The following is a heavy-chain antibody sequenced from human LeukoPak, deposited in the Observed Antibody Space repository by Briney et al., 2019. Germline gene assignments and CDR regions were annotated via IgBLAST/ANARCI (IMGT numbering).Heavy chain of an antibody. Sequence: SETLSLTCTVSGGSISGHYWTWIRLPPGKGLEWIGQIHYSGRPDYNPSLKSRVTISVDTSKNQLSLKVTSVTGADTAVYYCARFGVDYDMDVWGQGTTVTVSS. J-gene: IGHJ6*02. CDR1: GGSISGHY. V-gene: IGHV4-59*11. D-gene: IGHD3-16*01. CDR3: ARFGVDYDMDV. CDR2: IHYSGRP.